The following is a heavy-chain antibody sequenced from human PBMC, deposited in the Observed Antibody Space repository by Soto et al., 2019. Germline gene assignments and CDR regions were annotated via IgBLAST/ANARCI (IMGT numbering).Heavy chain of an antibody. D-gene: IGHD2-15*01. CDR3: ARHKDEVAALNWCDT. Sequence: SETLSLTCTVSGGSISSSSYYWGWIRQPPGEGLEWIGSIYYSGSTYYNPSLKSRVTISVDTSKNQFSLKLSSVTAADTAVYYCARHKDEVAALNWCDTWGQGTLVTVSS. CDR1: GGSISSSSYY. J-gene: IGHJ5*02. CDR2: IYYSGST. V-gene: IGHV4-39*01.